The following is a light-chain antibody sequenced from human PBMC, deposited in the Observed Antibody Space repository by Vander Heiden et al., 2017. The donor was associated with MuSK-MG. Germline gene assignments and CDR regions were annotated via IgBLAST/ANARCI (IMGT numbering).Light chain of an antibody. Sequence: DIQMTQSPSSLSAYVGDRVTITCRASQSISSFLNWYQQKPGKAPNLLIYAASSLPGGVPSKFSGSGSGTEFTLTISRLQPEDFATYYCQHRDITPRTFGQGTKVEIK. CDR1: QSISSF. CDR3: QHRDITPRT. CDR2: AAS. V-gene: IGKV1-39*01. J-gene: IGKJ1*01.